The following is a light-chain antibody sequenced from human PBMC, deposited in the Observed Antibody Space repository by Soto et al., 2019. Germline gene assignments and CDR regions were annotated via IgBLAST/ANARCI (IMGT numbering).Light chain of an antibody. CDR1: QSVSSSN. CDR3: QQYGSSPIT. V-gene: IGKV3-20*01. Sequence: EIVLTQSPGTLSLSPGERATLSCRASQSVSSSNLAWYRQKPGQAPRLLIYGASSRATGIPDRFSGSGSGTDFTLPISRLEPEDFAVYYCQQYGSSPITFGQGTRLEIK. CDR2: GAS. J-gene: IGKJ5*01.